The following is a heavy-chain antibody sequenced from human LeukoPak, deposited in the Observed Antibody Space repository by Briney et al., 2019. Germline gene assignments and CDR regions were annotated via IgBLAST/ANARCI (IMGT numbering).Heavy chain of an antibody. CDR3: ASTSPKYYYESSGYSSLFDN. Sequence: SETLSLTCTVSGGSISSYYWSWIRQPAGTALEWIGRIYTSGTITYNPSLKSRLTISVDTSKNQFSLKLRSVTAADTALYYCASTSPKYYYESSGYSSLFDNWGQGTLVTVSS. D-gene: IGHD3-22*01. CDR1: GGSISSYY. V-gene: IGHV4-4*07. CDR2: IYTSGTI. J-gene: IGHJ4*02.